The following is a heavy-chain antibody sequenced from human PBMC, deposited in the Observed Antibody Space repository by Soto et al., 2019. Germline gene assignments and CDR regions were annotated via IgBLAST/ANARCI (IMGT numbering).Heavy chain of an antibody. CDR1: GYTFTSYG. Sequence: QVQLVQSGAEVKKPGASVKVSCKASGYTFTSYGISWVRQAPGQGLEWMGWISAYNGNTNYAQKLQGRVTMTTDTSTSTAYMERRSLRSDDTAVYYCAREGEWIFGVVIPGYYGMDVWGQGTTVTVSS. CDR3: AREGEWIFGVVIPGYYGMDV. CDR2: ISAYNGNT. J-gene: IGHJ6*02. V-gene: IGHV1-18*01. D-gene: IGHD3-3*01.